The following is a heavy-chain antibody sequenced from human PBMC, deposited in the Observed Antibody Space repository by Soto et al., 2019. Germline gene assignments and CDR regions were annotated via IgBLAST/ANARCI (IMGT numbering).Heavy chain of an antibody. D-gene: IGHD3-16*02. J-gene: IGHJ4*02. CDR3: AKDSSDDYVWGSYHDY. Sequence: EVQLLESGGGLVQPGGSLRLSCAASGFTFSSYAMSWVRQAPGKGLEWVSAISGSGGSTYYADSVKGRFTVSRDNSKNTVYLQMNSRRAEDTAVYYCAKDSSDDYVWGSYHDYWGQGTLVTVSS. CDR2: ISGSGGST. V-gene: IGHV3-23*01. CDR1: GFTFSSYA.